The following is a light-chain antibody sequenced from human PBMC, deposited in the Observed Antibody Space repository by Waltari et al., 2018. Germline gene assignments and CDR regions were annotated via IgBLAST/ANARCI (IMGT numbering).Light chain of an antibody. V-gene: IGKV3-20*01. CDR2: GAS. J-gene: IGKJ5*01. Sequence: TQSPSTLSASVGDRVIITCRASQSVSSSYLAWYQQKPGQAPRLLIYGASSRATGIPDRFSGSGSGTDFTLTISRLEPEDFAVYYCQQYGSSITFGQGTRLEIK. CDR3: QQYGSSIT. CDR1: QSVSSSY.